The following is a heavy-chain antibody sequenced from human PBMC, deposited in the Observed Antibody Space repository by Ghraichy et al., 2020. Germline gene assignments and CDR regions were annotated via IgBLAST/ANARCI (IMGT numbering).Heavy chain of an antibody. D-gene: IGHD3-22*01. CDR2: ISAYNGNT. CDR1: GYTFSTYG. Sequence: ASVKVSCKASGYTFSTYGISWVRQAPGQGLEWMGWISAYNGNTNYAQNLQGRVTMTTDTSTSTAYMELRSLRSDDTAVYYCARDYYYDATGYYSASLYWGQGTLVTVSS. J-gene: IGHJ4*02. CDR3: ARDYYYDATGYYSASLY. V-gene: IGHV1-18*01.